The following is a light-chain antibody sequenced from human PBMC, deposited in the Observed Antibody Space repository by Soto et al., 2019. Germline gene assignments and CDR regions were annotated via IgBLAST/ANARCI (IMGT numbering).Light chain of an antibody. V-gene: IGKV3-20*01. Sequence: ELVLTQSPGTLSLSPGERATLSCTASQSVTSSYLAWYQQRPGQAPRLLIYGASSRATGIPDRFSGSGSGTDFTLTISRLEPEDFAVYYCQQYGNSLFTCGPGTKVDIK. CDR3: QQYGNSLFT. J-gene: IGKJ3*01. CDR1: QSVTSSY. CDR2: GAS.